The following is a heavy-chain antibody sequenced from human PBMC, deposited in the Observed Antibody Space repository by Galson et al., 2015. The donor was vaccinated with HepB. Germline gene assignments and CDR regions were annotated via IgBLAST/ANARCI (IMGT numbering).Heavy chain of an antibody. V-gene: IGHV3-74*03. CDR2: IDTDGSST. CDR3: TKGGVADSSDY. J-gene: IGHJ4*02. D-gene: IGHD2-15*01. CDR1: GFTLSTQW. Sequence: SLRLSCAASGFTLSTQWMHWVRQAPGKGLVWVSRIDTDGSSTAYADSVKGRFTISRDNARDTLYLEMSSLRVEDTAVYYCTKGGVADSSDYWGQGTLVTVSS.